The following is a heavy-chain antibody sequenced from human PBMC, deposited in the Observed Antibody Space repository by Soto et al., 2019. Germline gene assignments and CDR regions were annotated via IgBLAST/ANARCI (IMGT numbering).Heavy chain of an antibody. CDR3: ARQFDYESSGYYYPY. V-gene: IGHV1-69*01. Sequence: ASLKVSCKSSGGTFSRYAISWVRQAPGQGLEWMGGIIPMFGTANYAQKFQGRVTITAVESTSTAYMELSSLRSEDTAVYYCARQFDYESSGYYYPYWGQGTPVTVSS. J-gene: IGHJ4*02. CDR1: GGTFSRYA. D-gene: IGHD3-22*01. CDR2: IIPMFGTA.